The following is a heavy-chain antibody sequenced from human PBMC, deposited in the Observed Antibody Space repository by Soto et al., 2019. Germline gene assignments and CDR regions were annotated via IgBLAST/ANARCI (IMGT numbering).Heavy chain of an antibody. J-gene: IGHJ5*02. CDR2: IYPGDSKI. CDR3: ARFGGPALSHNWFDL. D-gene: IGHD3-16*01. V-gene: IGHV5-51*03. CDR1: GYGFSGYW. Sequence: EVQLMQSGAEVRKAGESLKISCQGFGYGFSGYWIGWVRQVPGEGLEWMGIIYPGDSKIRYRSSFEGHVTFSVDKSINTAHLQWTSLKTSDSAMYYCARFGGPALSHNWFDLWGQGTLVTVSS.